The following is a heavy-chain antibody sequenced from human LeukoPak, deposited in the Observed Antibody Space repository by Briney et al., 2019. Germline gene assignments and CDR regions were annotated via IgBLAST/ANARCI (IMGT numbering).Heavy chain of an antibody. CDR1: GGSITNYY. J-gene: IGHJ5*02. CDR3: ARHPWSSSYEHNWLDP. CDR2: IHYSGNT. D-gene: IGHD2-15*01. V-gene: IGHV4-59*08. Sequence: PSETLSLTCTVSGGSITNYYWSWMRQPPGKGLEWIGYIHYSGNTNYNPSLKSRVTISLDTSKNQFSLRLTSVTAADTAVYYCARHPWSSSYEHNWLDPWGQGTLVTVSS.